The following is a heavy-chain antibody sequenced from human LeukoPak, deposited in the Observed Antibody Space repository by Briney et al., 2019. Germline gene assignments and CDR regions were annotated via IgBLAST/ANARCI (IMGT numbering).Heavy chain of an antibody. V-gene: IGHV3-53*01. CDR3: ARKTDSSGSGDY. CDR1: GFSASSNY. J-gene: IGHJ4*02. Sequence: GGSLRLSCAASGFSASSNYMSWVRQAPGKGLECVSVIYSGGSTYYADSVKGRFTISRDNSKNTLYLQMNSLRAEDTAVYYCARKTDSSGSGDYWGQGTLVTVSS. CDR2: IYSGGST. D-gene: IGHD3-22*01.